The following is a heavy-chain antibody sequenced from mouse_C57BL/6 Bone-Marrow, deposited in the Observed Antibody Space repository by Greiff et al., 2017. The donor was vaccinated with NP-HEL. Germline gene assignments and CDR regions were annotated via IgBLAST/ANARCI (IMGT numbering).Heavy chain of an antibody. D-gene: IGHD2-10*01. V-gene: IGHV6-3*01. CDR2: IRLKSDNYAT. CDR1: GFTFSNYW. Sequence: EVQLVESGGGLVQPGGSMKLSCVASGFTFSNYWMNWVRQSPEKGLEWVAQIRLKSDNYATHYAESVKGRFTISRDDSKSSVYLQMNNLRAEDTGIYYCTAYRSWIAYWGQGTLVTVSA. J-gene: IGHJ3*01. CDR3: TAYRSWIAY.